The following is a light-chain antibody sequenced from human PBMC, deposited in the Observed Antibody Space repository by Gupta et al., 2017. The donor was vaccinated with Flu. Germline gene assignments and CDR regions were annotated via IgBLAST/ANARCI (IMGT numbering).Light chain of an antibody. V-gene: IGKV3-20*01. Sequence: GTLYLSPGESGTLSCRASQSVRSKYLDWHQQKPGQAPRLLIYETSSRADGFPDRFSGSVSGTEFILTISRREPEEFAVYYCQHECNLPLTFGQGTKVEIK. J-gene: IGKJ1*01. CDR2: ETS. CDR1: QSVRSKY. CDR3: QHECNLPLT.